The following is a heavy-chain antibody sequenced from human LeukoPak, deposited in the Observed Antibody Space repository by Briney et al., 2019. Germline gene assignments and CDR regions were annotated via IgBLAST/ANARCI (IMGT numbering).Heavy chain of an antibody. CDR3: ARNFRDGYNNSFDY. Sequence: GGSLRLSCAASGFTFSSYSMNWVRQAPGKGLEWVSSISSSSSYIYYADYVKGRFTISRDNSKNTLYLQMNSLRAGDTAVYYCARNFRDGYNNSFDYWGQGTLVTVSS. CDR2: ISSSSSYI. D-gene: IGHD5-24*01. CDR1: GFTFSSYS. J-gene: IGHJ4*02. V-gene: IGHV3-21*01.